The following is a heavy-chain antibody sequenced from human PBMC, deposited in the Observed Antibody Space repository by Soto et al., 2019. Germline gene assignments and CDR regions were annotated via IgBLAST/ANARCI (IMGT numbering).Heavy chain of an antibody. CDR1: GDSVSSNSAA. D-gene: IGHD1-26*01. V-gene: IGHV6-1*01. J-gene: IGHJ4*02. CDR3: ARTDPQGGADFDN. CDR2: TYYRSKWSS. Sequence: SQTLSLTCAISGDSVSSNSAALNLSMQSPSRGLEWLGRTYYRSKWSSNYAVSVKSRITINTDTSKNQFSLQLNSVTPEDTAVYYCARTDPQGGADFDNWGQGTLVTVSS.